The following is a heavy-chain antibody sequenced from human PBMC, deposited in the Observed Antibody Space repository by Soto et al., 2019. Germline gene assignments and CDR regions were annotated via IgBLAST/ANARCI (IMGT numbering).Heavy chain of an antibody. CDR1: GYAFASYA. V-gene: IGHV1-18*01. CDR3: ARVSGSYYYGMDV. J-gene: IGHJ6*02. Sequence: ASVKVSCKASGYAFASYAISWMRQAPGQGLEWMGWISAYNGNTNYAQKLQGRVTMTTDTSTSTAYMELRSLRSDDTAVYYCARVSGSYYYGMDVWGQGTTVTV. D-gene: IGHD1-26*01. CDR2: ISAYNGNT.